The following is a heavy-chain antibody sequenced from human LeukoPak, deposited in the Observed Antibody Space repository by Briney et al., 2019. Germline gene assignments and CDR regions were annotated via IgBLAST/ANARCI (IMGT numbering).Heavy chain of an antibody. Sequence: GGSLRLSCAASGFTFSSYAMHWVRQAPGKGLEWVAVISYDGSNKYYADSVEGRFTISRDNSKNTLYLQMNSLRAEDTAVYYCASYDYYDSSGYCPWGQGTLVTVSS. J-gene: IGHJ5*02. CDR1: GFTFSSYA. V-gene: IGHV3-30*04. CDR2: ISYDGSNK. D-gene: IGHD3-22*01. CDR3: ASYDYYDSSGYCP.